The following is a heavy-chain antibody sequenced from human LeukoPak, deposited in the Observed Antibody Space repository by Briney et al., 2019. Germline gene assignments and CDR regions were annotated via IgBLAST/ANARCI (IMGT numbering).Heavy chain of an antibody. Sequence: PGGSLRLSCAASGFNFSDYYMSWIRQAPGKGLEWVSYISSSGFSTYYAGSVKGRFTISRDNARNSLCLQMNSLAPEDTALYYCARGKRRFDYWGQGTLVSVSS. CDR3: ARGKRRFDY. CDR2: ISSSGFST. V-gene: IGHV3-11*01. J-gene: IGHJ4*02. CDR1: GFNFSDYY.